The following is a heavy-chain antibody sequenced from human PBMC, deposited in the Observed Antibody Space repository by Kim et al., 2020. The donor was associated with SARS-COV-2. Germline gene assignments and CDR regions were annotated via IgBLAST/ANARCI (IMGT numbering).Heavy chain of an antibody. J-gene: IGHJ4*02. CDR1: GFTFSNDW. V-gene: IGHV3-15*01. Sequence: GGSLRLSCAASGFTFSNDWMSWVRQAPGMGLEWVGRIKRGIDGGTTDYAVPVKVRFTISSDESRDSLYLQMDSLKTEDTAVYYCTTDPPGRSEYWGPGTLVTVSS. CDR2: IKRGIDGGTT. CDR3: TTDPPGRSEY.